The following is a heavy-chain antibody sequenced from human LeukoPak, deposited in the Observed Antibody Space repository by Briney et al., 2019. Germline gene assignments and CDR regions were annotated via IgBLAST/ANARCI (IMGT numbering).Heavy chain of an antibody. CDR2: INPNSGGT. Sequence: ASVKVSCKASGYTFTGYYMHWVRQAPGQGLEWMGRINPNSGGTNYAQKFQGRVTMTRDTSISTAYMELSRLRSDDTAVYYCGRGSPFREPIDYWGQGTLVTVSS. J-gene: IGHJ4*02. CDR3: GRGSPFREPIDY. V-gene: IGHV1-2*06. D-gene: IGHD1-26*01. CDR1: GYTFTGYY.